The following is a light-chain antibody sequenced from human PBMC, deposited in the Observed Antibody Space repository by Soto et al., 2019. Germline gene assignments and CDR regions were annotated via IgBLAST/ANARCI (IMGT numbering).Light chain of an antibody. Sequence: DIQMTQSPSTLSASVGDRVTITCRASQSISNWLAWHQQKPGKAPKLLIYKASTLKSGVPSRFSGSGSGTDFTLTISSLQPEDFATYYCQQLNSYPITFGQGTRLEIK. CDR1: QSISNW. CDR2: KAS. V-gene: IGKV1-5*03. CDR3: QQLNSYPIT. J-gene: IGKJ5*01.